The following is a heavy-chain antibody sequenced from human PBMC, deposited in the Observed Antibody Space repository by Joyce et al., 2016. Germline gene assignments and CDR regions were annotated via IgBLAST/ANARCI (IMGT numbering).Heavy chain of an antibody. V-gene: IGHV1-2*02. CDR3: ARGIADNMGLGYLDY. Sequence: QVQLAQSGAEVKKPGASVKVSCKTSGYAFNGYHMYWLRQAPGQPLEWMGWITPRNDGTHPAQKFQGRVAMTWDTSLTTVYLELTSLTSDDTAVYYCARGIADNMGLGYLDYWGQGTQVTVSP. CDR1: GYAFNGYH. CDR2: ITPRNDGT. D-gene: IGHD3/OR15-3a*01. J-gene: IGHJ4*02.